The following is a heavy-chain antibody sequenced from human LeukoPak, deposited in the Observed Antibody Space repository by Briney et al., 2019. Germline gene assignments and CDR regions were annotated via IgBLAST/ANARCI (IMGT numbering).Heavy chain of an antibody. J-gene: IGHJ3*02. CDR1: GFTFSSYG. CDR3: AKVDYDMGPGAFDI. Sequence: PGGSLRLSCAASGFTFSSYGMHWVRQAPGKGLEWVAVISYDGSNKYYADSVKGRFTISRGNSKNTLYLQMNSLRAEDTAVYYCAKVDYDMGPGAFDIWGQGTMVTVSS. V-gene: IGHV3-30*18. CDR2: ISYDGSNK. D-gene: IGHD3-9*01.